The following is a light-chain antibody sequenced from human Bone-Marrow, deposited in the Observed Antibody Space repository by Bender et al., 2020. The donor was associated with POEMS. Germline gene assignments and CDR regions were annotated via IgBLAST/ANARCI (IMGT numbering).Light chain of an antibody. Sequence: QSVLTQPPSASGTPGQRVTISCSGGSSNIGAHAVNWYQHLPGTAPKLLIYSSHRRPSEVPDRFSGSRSGTSASLAISGLQSEDEADYYCAVWNGSLNGWVFGGGTKLTV. CDR1: SSNIGAHA. CDR3: AVWNGSLNGWV. J-gene: IGLJ3*02. V-gene: IGLV1-44*01. CDR2: SSH.